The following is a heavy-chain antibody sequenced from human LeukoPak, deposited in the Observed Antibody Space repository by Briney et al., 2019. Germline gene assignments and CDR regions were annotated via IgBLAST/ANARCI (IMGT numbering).Heavy chain of an antibody. Sequence: GGSLRLSCAASGFSFNTYNMNWVRQAPGKGLEWVSYISSSSSTIYHADSVKGRFTISRDNAKNSLYLQMNSLRVEDTAMYYCARDVAVAGTAGTNWFDPWGQGTLVTVSS. D-gene: IGHD6-19*01. CDR2: ISSSSSTI. J-gene: IGHJ5*02. CDR1: GFSFNTYN. CDR3: ARDVAVAGTAGTNWFDP. V-gene: IGHV3-48*01.